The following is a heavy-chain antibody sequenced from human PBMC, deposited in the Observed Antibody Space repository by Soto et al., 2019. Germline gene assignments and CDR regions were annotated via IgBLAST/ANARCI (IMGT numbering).Heavy chain of an antibody. CDR3: ARSYSNLDYYYYYMDV. CDR1: GYTFTSYY. V-gene: IGHV1-46*01. J-gene: IGHJ6*03. D-gene: IGHD4-4*01. CDR2: INPSGGST. Sequence: GASVKVSCKASGYTFTSYYMHWVRQAPGQGLEWMGIINPSGGSTSYAQKFQGRVTMTRNTSTSTAYMELSSLRSEDTAVYYCARSYSNLDYYYYYMDVWGKGTTVTVSS.